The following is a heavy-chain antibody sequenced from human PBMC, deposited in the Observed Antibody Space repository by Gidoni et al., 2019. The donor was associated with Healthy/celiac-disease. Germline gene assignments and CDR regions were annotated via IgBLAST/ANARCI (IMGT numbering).Heavy chain of an antibody. D-gene: IGHD1-7*01. J-gene: IGHJ5*02. CDR2: IIPIFGTA. CDR3: ARDGGGNWNYDWFDP. Sequence: QVQLVQSGAEVKKPGSSVTVSCQASGGTFSSYAISWVRQAPGHGLEWMGGIIPIFGTANYAQKFQGRVTITADESTSTAYMELSSLRSEDTAVYYCARDGGGNWNYDWFDPWGQGTLVTVSS. V-gene: IGHV1-69*01. CDR1: GGTFSSYA.